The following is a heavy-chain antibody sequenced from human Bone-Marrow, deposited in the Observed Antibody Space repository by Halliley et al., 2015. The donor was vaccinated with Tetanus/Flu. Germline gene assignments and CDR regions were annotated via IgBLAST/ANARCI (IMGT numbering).Heavy chain of an antibody. Sequence: SLRLSCAASGFTFSDYTMHWVRQPPGKGLEYVSAINTQGGSTYYANSVEGRFTISRDNSKKTVYLQMGSLRAEDMAVYYCARGGTYDYGSGSYPHDYYGMDVWGQGTTVTVSS. D-gene: IGHD3-10*01. CDR3: ARGGTYDYGSGSYPHDYYGMDV. V-gene: IGHV3-64*01. CDR1: GFTFSDYT. CDR2: INTQGGST. J-gene: IGHJ6*02.